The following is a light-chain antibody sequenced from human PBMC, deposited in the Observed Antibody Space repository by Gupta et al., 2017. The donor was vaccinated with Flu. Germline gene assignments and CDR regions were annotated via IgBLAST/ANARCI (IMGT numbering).Light chain of an antibody. CDR3: QQYGMSPRT. CDR1: RRVTSNV. Sequence: DRASLSCRASRRVTSNVVAWFQHNPGQAPRVLIYDASLRATGIPDRFGGSGSGTDFTLTISRLEPEDFAVYYCQQYGMSPRTFGQGTKVEIK. V-gene: IGKV3-20*01. CDR2: DAS. J-gene: IGKJ1*01.